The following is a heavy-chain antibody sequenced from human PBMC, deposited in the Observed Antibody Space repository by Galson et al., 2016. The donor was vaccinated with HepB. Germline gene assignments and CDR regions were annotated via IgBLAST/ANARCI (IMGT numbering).Heavy chain of an antibody. CDR2: VSYDGSTK. V-gene: IGHV3-30*04. J-gene: IGHJ4*02. Sequence: SLRLSCAASGFTFSSHAMHWVRQAPGKGLEWLAVVSYDGSTKHYADSLRGRFTISRDNSKNTLYLQVNGLRPEDTAVYYCARQQEYRYSYSDYWGQGTLVTVSP. CDR1: GFTFSSHA. D-gene: IGHD2/OR15-2a*01. CDR3: ARQQEYRYSYSDY.